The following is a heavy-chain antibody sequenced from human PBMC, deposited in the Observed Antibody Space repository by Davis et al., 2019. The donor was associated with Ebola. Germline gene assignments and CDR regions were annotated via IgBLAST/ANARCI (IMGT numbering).Heavy chain of an antibody. J-gene: IGHJ4*02. V-gene: IGHV3-11*01. CDR2: ISSSGSTI. Sequence: GESLKISCAASGFTFSDYYMSWIRQAPGKGLEWVSYISSSGSTIYYADSVKGRFTISRDNAKNSLYLQMNSLRAEDTAVYYCAKGWGSSGWYYFDYWGQGTLVTVSS. CDR3: AKGWGSSGWYYFDY. D-gene: IGHD6-19*01. CDR1: GFTFSDYY.